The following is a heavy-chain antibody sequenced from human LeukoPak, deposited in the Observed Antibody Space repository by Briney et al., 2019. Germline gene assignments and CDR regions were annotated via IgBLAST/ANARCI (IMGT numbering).Heavy chain of an antibody. CDR2: ISAYNGNT. CDR1: GYIFTSFG. V-gene: IGHV1-18*01. J-gene: IGHJ4*02. Sequence: ASVKVSCKASGYIFTSFGISWVRQAPGQGLGWMGWISAYNGNTNYAQKLQGRVTMTTDTSTSTAYMQLTSLTSDDTAVYYCARRNSCSGGNCYPPDYWGQGTLVTVSS. CDR3: ARRNSCSGGNCYPPDY. D-gene: IGHD2-15*01.